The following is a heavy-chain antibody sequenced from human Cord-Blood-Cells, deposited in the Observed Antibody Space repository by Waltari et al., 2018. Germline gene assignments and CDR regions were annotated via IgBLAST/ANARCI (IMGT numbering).Heavy chain of an antibody. CDR2: IIPILGIA. J-gene: IGHJ2*01. D-gene: IGHD1-20*01. Sequence: VSCKASGGTFSSYAISWVRQAPGQGLEWMGRIIPILGIANYAQKFQGRVTITADKSTSTAYMELSSLRSEDTAVYYCARDLPRLLTDYWYFDLWGRGTLVTVSS. CDR1: GGTFSSYA. CDR3: ARDLPRLLTDYWYFDL. V-gene: IGHV1-69*04.